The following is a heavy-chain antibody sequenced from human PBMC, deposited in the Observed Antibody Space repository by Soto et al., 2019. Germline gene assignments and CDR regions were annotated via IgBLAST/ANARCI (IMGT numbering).Heavy chain of an antibody. J-gene: IGHJ6*02. V-gene: IGHV1-46*01. CDR2: INPSGGST. CDR3: ARGHFGGDCYPVYYYYGMDV. D-gene: IGHD2-21*02. CDR1: GYTFTSYY. Sequence: ASVKVSCKASGYTFTSYYMHWVRQAPGQGLEWMGIINPSGGSTSYAQKFQGRVTMTRDTSTSTVYMELSSLRSEDTAVYYFARGHFGGDCYPVYYYYGMDVWGQGTTVTVSS.